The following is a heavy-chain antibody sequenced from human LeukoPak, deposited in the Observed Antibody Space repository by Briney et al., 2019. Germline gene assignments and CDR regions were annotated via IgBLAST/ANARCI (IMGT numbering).Heavy chain of an antibody. CDR2: INHSGST. D-gene: IGHD4-11*01. CDR3: ARTVTTPALDY. CDR1: GGSFSGYY. Sequence: SETLSLTCAVYGGSFSGYYWSWIRQPPGKGLEWIGEINHSGSTNYNPSLKSRVTISVDTPENQFSLKVSSVTAADTAVYYCARTVTTPALDYWGQGTLVTVSS. J-gene: IGHJ4*02. V-gene: IGHV4-34*01.